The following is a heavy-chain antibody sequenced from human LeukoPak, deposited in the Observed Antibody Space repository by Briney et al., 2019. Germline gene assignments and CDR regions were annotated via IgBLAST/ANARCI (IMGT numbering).Heavy chain of an antibody. CDR3: AREKAAADPYHFDY. CDR2: INPNSGGT. D-gene: IGHD6-13*01. Sequence: GASVKVSCKASGYTFTGYYMHWVRQAPAQGLQWMGWINPNSGGTNYAQKFQDRVTMTRDTSISTAYMELSRLRSDDTAVYYCAREKAAADPYHFDYWGQGTLVTVSS. V-gene: IGHV1-2*02. J-gene: IGHJ4*02. CDR1: GYTFTGYY.